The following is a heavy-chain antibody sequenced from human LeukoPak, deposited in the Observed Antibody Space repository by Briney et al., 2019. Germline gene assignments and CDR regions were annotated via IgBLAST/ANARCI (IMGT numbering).Heavy chain of an antibody. CDR2: IWYDGSNK. J-gene: IGHJ4*02. Sequence: GRSLRLSCAASGFTFSSYGMHWVRQAPGKGLEWAAVIWYDGSNKYYADSVKGRFTISRDNPKNTLYLQMNSLRAEDTAVYYCAKDGQVYATTYFDYWGQGTLVTVSS. CDR1: GFTFSSYG. V-gene: IGHV3-33*06. D-gene: IGHD2-8*01. CDR3: AKDGQVYATTYFDY.